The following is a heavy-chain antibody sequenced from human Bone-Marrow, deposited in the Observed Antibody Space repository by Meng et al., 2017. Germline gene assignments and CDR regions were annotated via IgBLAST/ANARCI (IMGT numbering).Heavy chain of an antibody. V-gene: IGHV1-18*01. D-gene: IGHD3-10*01. CDR1: GYTFTSYG. Sequence: ASVKVPCKASGYTFTSYGISWVRQAPGQGLEWMGWISAYNGNTNYAQKLQGRVTMTTDTSTSTAYMELRSLRSDDTAVYYCARGLLWFGEYLYGMAVWGQGNTVNVAS. CDR3: ARGLLWFGEYLYGMAV. J-gene: IGHJ6*02. CDR2: ISAYNGNT.